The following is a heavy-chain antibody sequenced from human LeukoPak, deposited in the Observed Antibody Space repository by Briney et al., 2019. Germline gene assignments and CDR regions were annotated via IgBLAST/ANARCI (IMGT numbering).Heavy chain of an antibody. V-gene: IGHV3-74*01. Sequence: GGSLRLSCAASGFTFNNYWVHWVRQVPGKDLVWVSRIDSDASRTNYADSVKGRFTISRDNVKNMVYLQMSSLTVEDTAVYYCARYCNGDTCDRAFDLWGQGTLVTVSS. D-gene: IGHD2/OR15-2a*01. CDR3: ARYCNGDTCDRAFDL. CDR2: IDSDASRT. CDR1: GFTFNNYW. J-gene: IGHJ3*01.